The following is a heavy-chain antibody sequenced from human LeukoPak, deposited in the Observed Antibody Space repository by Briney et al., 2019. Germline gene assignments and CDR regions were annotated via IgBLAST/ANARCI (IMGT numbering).Heavy chain of an antibody. J-gene: IGHJ3*02. V-gene: IGHV4-31*03. CDR2: IYYSGST. D-gene: IGHD3-10*01. CDR3: AGYGSGSYYLYDAFDT. CDR1: GGSISSGGYY. Sequence: SQTLSLTCTVSGGSISSGGYYWSWIRQHPGKGLEWIGYIYYSGSTYYNPSLKSRVTISVDTSKNQFSLKLSSVTAADTAVYYCAGYGSGSYYLYDAFDTWGQGTMVTVSS.